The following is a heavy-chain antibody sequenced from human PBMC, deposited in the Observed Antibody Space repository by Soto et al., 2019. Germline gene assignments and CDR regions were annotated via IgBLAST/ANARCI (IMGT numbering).Heavy chain of an antibody. CDR3: AKDGDYHGSGSFLDY. Sequence: VGSLRLSCAASGFIFSNYVMTWVRQRPGKGLEWVSTISGSGRDTYYADSLKGRFTISRDSPKNTLYLQINTLRAEDTAIYYCAKDGDYHGSGSFLDYWGQGTPVTVSS. CDR2: ISGSGRDT. CDR1: GFIFSNYV. V-gene: IGHV3-23*01. J-gene: IGHJ4*02. D-gene: IGHD3-10*01.